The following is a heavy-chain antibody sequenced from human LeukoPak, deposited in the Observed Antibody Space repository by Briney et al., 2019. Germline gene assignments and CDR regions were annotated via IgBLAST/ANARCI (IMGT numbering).Heavy chain of an antibody. J-gene: IGHJ4*02. V-gene: IGHV1-46*01. CDR1: GYTFTSYY. Sequence: GASVKVSRKASGYTFTSYYMHWVRQAPGQGLEWMGIINPSGGSTSYAQKFQGRVTMTRDTSTSTVYMELSSLRSEDTAVYYCARAGRELRYFDWLVDYWGQGTLVTVSS. D-gene: IGHD3-9*01. CDR3: ARAGRELRYFDWLVDY. CDR2: INPSGGST.